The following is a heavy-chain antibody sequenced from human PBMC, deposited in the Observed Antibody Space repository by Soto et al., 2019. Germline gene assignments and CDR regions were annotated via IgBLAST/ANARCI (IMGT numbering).Heavy chain of an antibody. CDR2: IIPIFGTA. Sequence: QVQLVQSGAEVKKPGSSVKVSCKASGGTFSSYAISWVRQAPGQGLEWMGGIIPIFGTANYAQKFQGRITITADESTSTAYMELSSLRSEDTAVYYCARLQRKQQLVRAYFDYWGQGTLVTVSS. D-gene: IGHD6-13*01. J-gene: IGHJ4*02. CDR3: ARLQRKQQLVRAYFDY. V-gene: IGHV1-69*12. CDR1: GGTFSSYA.